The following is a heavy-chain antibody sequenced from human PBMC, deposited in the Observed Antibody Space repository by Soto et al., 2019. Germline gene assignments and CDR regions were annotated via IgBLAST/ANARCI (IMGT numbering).Heavy chain of an antibody. Sequence: ASLEVSGEAAGGTLSSYAINWVRQDPGQGLEWMGGVIRIFGTANYAQKFQGRVTITADESTRTAYMELSRLRSEDTAVYYCARDKVVVPAAIGYYYGMDVWGQGTTVTVSS. J-gene: IGHJ6*02. CDR1: GGTLSSYA. CDR3: ARDKVVVPAAIGYYYGMDV. CDR2: VIRIFGTA. V-gene: IGHV1-69*13. D-gene: IGHD2-2*02.